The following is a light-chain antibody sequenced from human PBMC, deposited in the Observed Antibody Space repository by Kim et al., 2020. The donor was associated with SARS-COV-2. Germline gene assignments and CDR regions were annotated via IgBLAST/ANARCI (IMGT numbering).Light chain of an antibody. J-gene: IGLJ2*01. Sequence: SSELTQDPAVSVALGQTVRITCQGDSLRSYYASWYQQKPGQALVLVIYGRNNRPSGIPDRFSGSTSGNTASLTITGAQAEDEADYYCKSRDSSGNVVFGG. CDR3: KSRDSSGNVV. V-gene: IGLV3-19*01. CDR2: GRN. CDR1: SLRSYY.